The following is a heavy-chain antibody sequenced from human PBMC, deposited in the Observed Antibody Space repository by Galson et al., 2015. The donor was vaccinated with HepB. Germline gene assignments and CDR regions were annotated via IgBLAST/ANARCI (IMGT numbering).Heavy chain of an antibody. CDR2: IYPGDSDT. V-gene: IGHV5-51*01. J-gene: IGHJ3*02. D-gene: IGHD5-18*01. CDR1: GYSFTSYW. Sequence: QSGAEVKKPGESLKISCKGSGYSFTSYWIGWVRQMPGKGLEWMGIIYPGDSDTRYSPSFQGQVTISADKSISTAYLQWSSLKASDTAMYYCARFPDADTATSDAFAIWGQGTMVTVSS. CDR3: ARFPDADTATSDAFAI.